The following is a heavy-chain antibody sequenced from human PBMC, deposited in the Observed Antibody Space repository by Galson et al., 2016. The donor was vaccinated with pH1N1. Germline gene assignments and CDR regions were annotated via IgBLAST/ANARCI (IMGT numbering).Heavy chain of an antibody. D-gene: IGHD3-10*01. Sequence: SLRLSCAASGFTFSSYGMHWVRQAPGKGLEWVAVIWYDGSNKYYADSMKGRFTISRDNSKNTLYLQMNSRRAEDTAVYYCARAEYYGSVSYIVRYFGMDVWGQGTTVTVPS. CDR2: IWYDGSNK. J-gene: IGHJ6*02. CDR1: GFTFSSYG. V-gene: IGHV3-33*01. CDR3: ARAEYYGSVSYIVRYFGMDV.